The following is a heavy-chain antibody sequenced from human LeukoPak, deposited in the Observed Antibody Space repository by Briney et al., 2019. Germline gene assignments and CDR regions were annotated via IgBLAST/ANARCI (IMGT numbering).Heavy chain of an antibody. Sequence: SETLSLTCTVSGGSISSSSYYWSWIRQPPGKGLEWIGEINHSGSTNYNPSLKSRVTISVDTSKNQFSLKLSSVTAADTAVYYCARDSGYSSSWYIYHYYFDYWGQGTLVTVSS. D-gene: IGHD6-13*01. CDR1: GGSISSSSYY. J-gene: IGHJ4*02. CDR3: ARDSGYSSSWYIYHYYFDY. V-gene: IGHV4-39*07. CDR2: INHSGST.